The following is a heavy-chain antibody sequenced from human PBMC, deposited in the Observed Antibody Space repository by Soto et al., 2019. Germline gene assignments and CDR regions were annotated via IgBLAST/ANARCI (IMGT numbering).Heavy chain of an antibody. D-gene: IGHD3-3*01. J-gene: IGHJ4*02. CDR1: GYTFTGYY. CDR3: ARDAPSNYDFWSGALDY. Sequence: ASVKVSCKASGYTFTGYYMHWVRQAPGQGLEWMGWINPNSGGTNYAQKFQGWVTMTRDTSISTAYMELSRLRSDDTAVYYCARDAPSNYDFWSGALDYWGQGXLVTVYS. CDR2: INPNSGGT. V-gene: IGHV1-2*04.